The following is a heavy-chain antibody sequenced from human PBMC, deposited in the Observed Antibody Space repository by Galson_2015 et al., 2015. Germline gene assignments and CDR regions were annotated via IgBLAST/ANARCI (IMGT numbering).Heavy chain of an antibody. CDR3: TADLPTLGAGEFDF. CDR2: VKSKGAGGTA. J-gene: IGHJ4*02. Sequence: SLRLSCAASGFTFDNAWMSWVRQAPEKGLEWVGLVKSKGAGGTAHYAAPVKGRFTISRDDSENTLYLQMNSLKPEDTAVYFCTADLPTLGAGEFDFWGQGTLVTVSS. CDR1: GFTFDNAW. D-gene: IGHD1-26*01. V-gene: IGHV3-15*01.